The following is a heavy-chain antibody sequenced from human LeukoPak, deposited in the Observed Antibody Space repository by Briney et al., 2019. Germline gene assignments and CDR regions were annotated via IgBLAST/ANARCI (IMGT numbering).Heavy chain of an antibody. CDR2: IRSKPYGGTT. J-gene: IGHJ3*02. CDR3: SRTGISGIDGFDI. D-gene: IGHD2-15*01. V-gene: IGHV3-49*03. Sequence: GGSLRLSCTASGFTYSDYGVNWFRQAPGKVLEWVAFIRSKPYGGTTEYAASVKGRFSISRDDSTSIVYLQMNSLKTEDTALYYCSRTGISGIDGFDIWGQGTMVTVSS. CDR1: GFTYSDYG.